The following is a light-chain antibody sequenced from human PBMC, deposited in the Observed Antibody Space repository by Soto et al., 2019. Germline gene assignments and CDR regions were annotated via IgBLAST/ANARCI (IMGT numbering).Light chain of an antibody. CDR1: QSISSW. Sequence: DIQMTQSPSTLSASVGDRVTITCWASQSISSWLAWYQQKPGKAPKLLIYKASSLERGVPSRFSGSGSGTEFTLTISSLQPDDFATYNCQQYNSYPTFGQGTKVEIK. CDR2: KAS. V-gene: IGKV1-5*03. CDR3: QQYNSYPT. J-gene: IGKJ1*01.